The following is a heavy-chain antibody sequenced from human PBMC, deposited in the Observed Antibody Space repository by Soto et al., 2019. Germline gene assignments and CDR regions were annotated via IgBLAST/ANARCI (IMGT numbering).Heavy chain of an antibody. CDR2: INPNSGGT. D-gene: IGHD6-19*01. CDR3: AREVPGYSSGPYFDY. V-gene: IGHV1-2*04. Sequence: QVQLVQSGAEVKKPGASVKVSCKASGYTFTGYYMHWVRQAPGQGLEWMGWINPNSGGTNYAQKFQGWVTMTRDTSISTAYMELSRVRSDDTAVYYCAREVPGYSSGPYFDYWGQGTLVTVSS. CDR1: GYTFTGYY. J-gene: IGHJ4*02.